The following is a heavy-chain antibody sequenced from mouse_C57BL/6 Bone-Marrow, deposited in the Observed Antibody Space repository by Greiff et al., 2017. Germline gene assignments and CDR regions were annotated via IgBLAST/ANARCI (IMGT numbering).Heavy chain of an antibody. D-gene: IGHD1-1*01. Sequence: VQLQQSGAELVKPGASVKMSCKASGYTFTDYNMHWVKQSHGKSLEWIGDINPNNGGTSYNQKFKGKATLTVNKSSSTAYIELRSLTSEDSAVYCCGSPPCYGNDFGYWGQGTTVTVSS. CDR3: GSPPCYGNDFGY. CDR2: INPNNGGT. CDR1: GYTFTDYN. J-gene: IGHJ2*01. V-gene: IGHV1-22*01.